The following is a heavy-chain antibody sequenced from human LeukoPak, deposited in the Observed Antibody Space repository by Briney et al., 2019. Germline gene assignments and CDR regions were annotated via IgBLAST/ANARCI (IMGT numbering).Heavy chain of an antibody. J-gene: IGHJ4*02. Sequence: ASVKVSCKASGYTFTGYYMHWVRQAPGHGLEWMGWINSNSGGTNYAQKFQGRVTMTRDTSISTADMEVSRLRSDDTAVYYCATRPYYYDSSGYGPLGYWGQGTLVTVSS. CDR3: ATRPYYYDSSGYGPLGY. V-gene: IGHV1-2*02. D-gene: IGHD3-22*01. CDR2: INSNSGGT. CDR1: GYTFTGYY.